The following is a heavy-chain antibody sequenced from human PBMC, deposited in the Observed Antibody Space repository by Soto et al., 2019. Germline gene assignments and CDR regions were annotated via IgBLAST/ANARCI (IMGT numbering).Heavy chain of an antibody. CDR2: IYYSGST. D-gene: IGHD6-13*01. Sequence: SETLSLTCTASGGSISSYYWSWIRQPPGKGLEWIGYIYYSGSTNYNPSLKSRVTISVDTSKNQFSLKLSSVTAADTAVYYCARALAAAGTKDYYYYGMDVWGQGTTVTVSS. CDR3: ARALAAAGTKDYYYYGMDV. CDR1: GGSISSYY. J-gene: IGHJ6*02. V-gene: IGHV4-59*01.